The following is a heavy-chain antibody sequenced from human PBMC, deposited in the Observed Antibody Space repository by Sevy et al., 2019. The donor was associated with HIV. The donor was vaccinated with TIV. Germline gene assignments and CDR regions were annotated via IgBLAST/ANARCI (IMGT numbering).Heavy chain of an antibody. D-gene: IGHD3-3*01. J-gene: IGHJ4*02. V-gene: IGHV3-20*04. CDR2: VNWNGGST. CDR3: ARDLHRGLSGSTSGY. Sequence: GGSLRLSCATSGFNFDDYAMSWVRQAPGKGLEWDSGVNWNGGSTAYADSVRGRFTITRDTAKKSVFLQMNSLRAEDTALYYCARDLHRGLSGSTSGYWGQGTLVTVSS. CDR1: GFNFDDYA.